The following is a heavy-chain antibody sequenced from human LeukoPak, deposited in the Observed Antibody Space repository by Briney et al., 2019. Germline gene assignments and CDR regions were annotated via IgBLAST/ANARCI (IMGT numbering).Heavy chain of an antibody. V-gene: IGHV3-23*01. Sequence: GGSLRLTCAASGFTFSDYSMVWVRQAPGRGPEWVSGVNFGGHMTDYAASVRGRFTISRDNFKNMVYLQMNSLRAEDTAVYFCAKKASRVPGHDVFDPWGQGTMVTVSS. D-gene: IGHD4/OR15-4a*01. CDR3: AKKASRVPGHDVFDP. CDR1: GFTFSDYS. J-gene: IGHJ3*01. CDR2: VNFGGHMT.